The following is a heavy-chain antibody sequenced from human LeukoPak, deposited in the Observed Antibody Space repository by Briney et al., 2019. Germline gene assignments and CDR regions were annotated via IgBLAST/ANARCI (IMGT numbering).Heavy chain of an antibody. CDR3: AKDIVVVSGYGMDV. J-gene: IGHJ6*02. CDR2: IYSGGST. V-gene: IGHV3-66*01. Sequence: GGSLRLSCAASEFTVSSNYMNWVRQAPGKGLEWVSFIYSGGSTYYADSVRGRFTISRDSSKNTLYLQMNSLRPEDTAVYYCAKDIVVVSGYGMDVWGQGTPVTVSS. D-gene: IGHD2-15*01. CDR1: EFTVSSNY.